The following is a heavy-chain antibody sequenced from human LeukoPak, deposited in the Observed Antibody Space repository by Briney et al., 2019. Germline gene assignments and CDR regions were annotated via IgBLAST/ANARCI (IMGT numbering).Heavy chain of an antibody. Sequence: SETLSLTCAVYGGSFSGYYWTWIRQPPGKGLEWIGEINHSGSTNFNPSLKSRVTISVDTSKNQFSLKLSSVTAADTAVYYCGRVRAGSSSPSVRDAFDIWGQGTMVTVSS. CDR1: GGSFSGYY. D-gene: IGHD6-6*01. CDR3: GRVRAGSSSPSVRDAFDI. J-gene: IGHJ3*02. CDR2: INHSGST. V-gene: IGHV4-34*01.